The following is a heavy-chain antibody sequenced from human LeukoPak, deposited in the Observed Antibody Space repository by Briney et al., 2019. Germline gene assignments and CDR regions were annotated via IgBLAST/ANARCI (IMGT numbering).Heavy chain of an antibody. CDR1: GGSISSYY. CDR3: ARHEGYSYGRALGY. V-gene: IGHV4-59*08. Sequence: SETLSLTCTVSGGSISSYYWSWLRQPPGKGLEWIGYIYYSGSTNYNPSLKSRVTISVDTSKNQFSLKLSSVTAADTAVYYCARHEGYSYGRALGYWGQGTLVTVSS. J-gene: IGHJ4*02. CDR2: IYYSGST. D-gene: IGHD5-18*01.